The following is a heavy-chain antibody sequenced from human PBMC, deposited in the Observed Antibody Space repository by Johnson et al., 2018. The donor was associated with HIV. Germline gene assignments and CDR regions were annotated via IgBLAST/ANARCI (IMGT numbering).Heavy chain of an antibody. J-gene: IGHJ3*02. D-gene: IGHD3-22*01. CDR2: VSYDGTNK. Sequence: QVQLVESGGGVVQPGRFLRLSCAASGFTFSTYAMHWVRQAPGKGLEWVALVSYDGTNKYHADSVKGRFTISRDNSKNTLYLQMNSLGAEDTAVYYCARDRSYYYEKDAFDIWGQGTLVTVSS. CDR3: ARDRSYYYEKDAFDI. V-gene: IGHV3-30*14. CDR1: GFTFSTYA.